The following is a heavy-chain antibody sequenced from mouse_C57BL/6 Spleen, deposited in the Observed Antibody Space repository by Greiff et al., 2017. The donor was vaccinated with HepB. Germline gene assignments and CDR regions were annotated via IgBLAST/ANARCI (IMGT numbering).Heavy chain of an antibody. CDR3: ARRGAYYGNYEAMDY. CDR2: INPNNGGT. CDR1: GYTFTDYY. Sequence: VQLQQSGPELVKPGASVKISCKASGYTFTDYYMNWVKQSHGKSLEWIGDINPNNGGTSYNQKFKGKATLTVDKSSSTAYMELRSLTSEDSAVYYCARRGAYYGNYEAMDYWGQGTSVTVSS. D-gene: IGHD2-10*01. V-gene: IGHV1-26*01. J-gene: IGHJ4*01.